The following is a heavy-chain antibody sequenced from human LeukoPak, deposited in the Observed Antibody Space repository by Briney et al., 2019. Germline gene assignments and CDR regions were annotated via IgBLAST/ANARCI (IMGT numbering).Heavy chain of an antibody. V-gene: IGHV1-18*01. J-gene: IGHJ4*02. D-gene: IGHD3-10*01. CDR3: ARGPYGSGSYYKFDY. CDR2: ISAYNGNT. Sequence: GASVKVSCKASGYTFTSYGISWVRQAPGQGLEWMGWISAYNGNTNYAQKLQGRVTMTTDTSTSTAYMELRSLRSDDTAVYYYARGPYGSGSYYKFDYWGQGTLVTVSS. CDR1: GYTFTSYG.